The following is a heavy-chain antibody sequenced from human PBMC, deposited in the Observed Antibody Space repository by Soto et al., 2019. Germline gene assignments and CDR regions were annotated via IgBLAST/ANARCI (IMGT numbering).Heavy chain of an antibody. CDR2: IYYSGST. CDR3: ARYGGYDAFDI. V-gene: IGHV4-59*08. J-gene: IGHJ3*02. D-gene: IGHD4-17*01. CDR1: GGSISSYY. Sequence: SETLSLTCTVSGGSISSYYWSWIRQPPGKGLEWIGYIYYSGSTNYNPSLKSRVTISVDTSKNQFSLKLSSVTAADTAVYYCARYGGYDAFDIWGQGTTVTVSS.